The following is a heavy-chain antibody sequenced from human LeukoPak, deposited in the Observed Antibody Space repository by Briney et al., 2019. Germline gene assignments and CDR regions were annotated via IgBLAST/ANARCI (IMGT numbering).Heavy chain of an antibody. V-gene: IGHV3-9*01. Sequence: GRSLRLSCAASGFTFNDHAMYWVRQAPGKGLEWVSGINWNSDNIGYADSVEGRFTISRDDAKNSLFLQMNSLRTEDTALYYCARASYYYDTTGLGAVDIWGQGTMVTVSS. D-gene: IGHD3-22*01. CDR1: GFTFNDHA. CDR3: ARASYYYDTTGLGAVDI. J-gene: IGHJ3*02. CDR2: INWNSDNI.